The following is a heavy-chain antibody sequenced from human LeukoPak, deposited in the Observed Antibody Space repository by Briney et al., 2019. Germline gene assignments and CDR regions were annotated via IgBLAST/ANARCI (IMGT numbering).Heavy chain of an antibody. D-gene: IGHD1-1*01. CDR1: GYSFTNYW. Sequence: GESLKISCKGSGYSFTNYWINWVRLVPGKGLEWMGRIDPSDSYTNYSPSFQGHVTISVDKSITTAYLQWNSLKDSDTAMYYCARHVRGWNDVGYFDYWGQGTQFTVSS. J-gene: IGHJ4*02. CDR3: ARHVRGWNDVGYFDY. CDR2: IDPSDSYT. V-gene: IGHV5-10-1*01.